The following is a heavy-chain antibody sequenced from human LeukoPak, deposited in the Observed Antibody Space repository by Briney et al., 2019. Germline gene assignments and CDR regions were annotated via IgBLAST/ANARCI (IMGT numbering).Heavy chain of an antibody. D-gene: IGHD2-21*01. Sequence: PGGSLRLSCAASGFTFSDYYMSWIRQAPGKGLEWVSYISSSGSTIYYADYVKGRFTISRDNAKNSLYLQMNSLRAEDTAVYYCARDSDPYSDSYNWFDPWGQGTLVTVSS. J-gene: IGHJ5*02. CDR3: ARDSDPYSDSYNWFDP. CDR2: ISSSGSTI. V-gene: IGHV3-11*01. CDR1: GFTFSDYY.